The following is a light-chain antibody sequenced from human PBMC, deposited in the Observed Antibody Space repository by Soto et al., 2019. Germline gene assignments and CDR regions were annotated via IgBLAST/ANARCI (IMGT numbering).Light chain of an antibody. CDR2: GAS. J-gene: IGKJ3*01. V-gene: IGKV3-20*01. Sequence: EIVMTQAAAPLSVSPVGGCTLACRASQSVSSNLTWYQQKPGQAPRLLIYGASSRATGIPDRFSGSGSGTDFTFTISRLEPEDFAVYYCQQYGSSLFTFGPGTKVDIK. CDR1: QSVSSN. CDR3: QQYGSSLFT.